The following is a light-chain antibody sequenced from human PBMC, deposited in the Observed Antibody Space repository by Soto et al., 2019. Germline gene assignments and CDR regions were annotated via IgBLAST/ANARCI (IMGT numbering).Light chain of an antibody. Sequence: QSVLTQPPSVSGAQGQRVTISCTGSSSNIGAGYDVHWYQQLPGTAPKLLIYGNSNRPSGVPDRFSGSKSGPSASLAITGLQAEDEADYYCQSYDSSLSGFVFGGGTKLTVL. CDR2: GNS. V-gene: IGLV1-40*01. CDR3: QSYDSSLSGFV. CDR1: SSNIGAGYD. J-gene: IGLJ2*01.